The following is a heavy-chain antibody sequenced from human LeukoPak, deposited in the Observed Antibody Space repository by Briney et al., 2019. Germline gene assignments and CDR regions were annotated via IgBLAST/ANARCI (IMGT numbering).Heavy chain of an antibody. CDR2: INHSGST. D-gene: IGHD2-15*01. J-gene: IGHJ4*02. CDR1: GGSISSGGYY. CDR3: ARAERGYCSGGSCSNLIDY. V-gene: IGHV4-39*07. Sequence: SETLSLTCTVSGGSISSGGYYWRWIRQHPGKGLEWIGEINHSGSTNYNPSLKSRVTISVDTSKNQFSLKLSSVTAADTAVYYCARAERGYCSGGSCSNLIDYWGQGTLVTVSS.